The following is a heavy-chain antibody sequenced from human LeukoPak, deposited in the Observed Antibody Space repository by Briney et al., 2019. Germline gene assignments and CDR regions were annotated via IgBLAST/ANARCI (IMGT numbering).Heavy chain of an antibody. J-gene: IGHJ5*02. V-gene: IGHV1-69*05. D-gene: IGHD4-17*01. Sequence: SVKVSCKTSGGTFNNSAISWVRQAPGQGLEWLGGIMPLFGTAGYAQKFQGRVTITTDESTRTVYLELTSLTSDDTAVHYCARDVHGDYGSGWFDPWGQGTLVSVSS. CDR2: IMPLFGTA. CDR3: ARDVHGDYGSGWFDP. CDR1: GGTFNNSA.